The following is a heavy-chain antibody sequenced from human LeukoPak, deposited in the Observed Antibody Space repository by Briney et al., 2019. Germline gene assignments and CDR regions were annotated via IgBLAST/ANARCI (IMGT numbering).Heavy chain of an antibody. Sequence: PSETLSLTCTVTGGSISPYYWIWLRQSPGKGLEWIGYTYYSGTTKYNPSLKSRVTISLDMSNTQFSLELSSVTAADTAVYYCARGSLLQFPPHGWFDPWGQGTLVTVSS. CDR2: TYYSGTT. D-gene: IGHD3-10*01. CDR1: GGSISPYY. J-gene: IGHJ5*02. CDR3: ARGSLLQFPPHGWFDP. V-gene: IGHV4-59*08.